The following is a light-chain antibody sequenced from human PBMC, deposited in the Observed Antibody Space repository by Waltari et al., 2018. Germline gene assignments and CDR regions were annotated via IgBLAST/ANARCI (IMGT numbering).Light chain of an antibody. CDR3: SSYVGHTLWV. CDR2: DVT. V-gene: IGLV2-14*03. CDR1: DYNY. Sequence: QSALAQPASVSGSPGQSITFPCPGDYNYVSWYQQHPGRAPKLVIYDVTNRPSGVSDRFSGSKSGNTASLTISGLQAEDEAYYYCSSYVGHTLWVFGGGTKLTVL. J-gene: IGLJ3*02.